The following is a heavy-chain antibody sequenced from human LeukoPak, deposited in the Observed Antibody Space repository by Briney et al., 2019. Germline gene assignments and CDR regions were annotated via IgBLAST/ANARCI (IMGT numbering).Heavy chain of an antibody. CDR1: GGSISSGGYY. CDR2: IYYSGST. CDR3: ARSYGSGSSYGMDV. Sequence: SETLSLTCTVSGGSISSGGYYWSWIRQHPGKGLEWIGYIYYSGSTYYNPSLKSRVTISVDTSKNQFSLKLSSVTAADTAVYYCARSYGSGSSYGMDVWGKGTTVTVFS. V-gene: IGHV4-31*03. D-gene: IGHD3-10*01. J-gene: IGHJ6*04.